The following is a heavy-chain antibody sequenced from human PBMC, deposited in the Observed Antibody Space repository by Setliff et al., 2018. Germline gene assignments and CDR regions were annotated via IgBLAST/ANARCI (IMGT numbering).Heavy chain of an antibody. CDR2: IYYSGST. J-gene: IGHJ4*02. Sequence: SETLSLTCTVSNGSISSGNYFWGWIRQPPGKGLEWIGSIYYSGSTYYNPSLKSRITISVDTSKNQFSLKLSSVTAADTAVYYCARERSYYCGGNCPRNSIDFWGQGALVTVSS. CDR1: NGSISSGNYF. V-gene: IGHV4-39*02. CDR3: ARERSYYCGGNCPRNSIDF. D-gene: IGHD2-21*02.